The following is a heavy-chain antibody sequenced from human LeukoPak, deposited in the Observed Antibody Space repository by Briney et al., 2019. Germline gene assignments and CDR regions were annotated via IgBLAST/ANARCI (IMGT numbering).Heavy chain of an antibody. V-gene: IGHV4-39*01. CDR2: IYYSGST. J-gene: IGHJ4*02. CDR3: ASPWGAAAGIDY. CDR1: GGTISSSSYY. Sequence: SETLSLTCTVSGGTISSSSYYWGWIRQPPGKGLEWIGSIYYSGSTYYNPSLKSRVTISVDTSKNQFSLKLSSVTAADTAVYYCASPWGAAAGIDYWGQGTLVTVSS. D-gene: IGHD6-13*01.